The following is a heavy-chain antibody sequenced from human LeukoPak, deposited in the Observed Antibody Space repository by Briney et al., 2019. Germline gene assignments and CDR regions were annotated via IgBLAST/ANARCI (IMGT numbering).Heavy chain of an antibody. CDR1: GDSIGSYF. V-gene: IGHV4-59*01. CDR3: ARDGPAYTSRWYDYYYGLDV. J-gene: IGHJ6*02. D-gene: IGHD2-2*01. CDR2: IYHSGST. Sequence: TLSLTXTVSGDSIGSYFWSWIRQSPGKGLEWVGHIYHSGSTNYNPSLKSRVTISVDTSKNQFSLKLTSVTSADTAVYYCARDGPAYTSRWYDYYYGLDVWGQGTTVTVSS.